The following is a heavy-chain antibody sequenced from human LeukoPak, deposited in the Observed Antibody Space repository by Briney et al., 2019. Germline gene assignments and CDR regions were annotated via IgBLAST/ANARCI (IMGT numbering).Heavy chain of an antibody. Sequence: ASVKVSCKASGYTFTSYDINWVRQATGQGLEWMGWMNPNSGNTGYAQKFQGRVTITRNTSISTAYMELSSLRSEDTAVYYCARNKAYSDSGNYRFDPWGQGTLVTVSS. D-gene: IGHD3-10*01. V-gene: IGHV1-8*03. J-gene: IGHJ5*02. CDR2: MNPNSGNT. CDR1: GYTFTSYD. CDR3: ARNKAYSDSGNYRFDP.